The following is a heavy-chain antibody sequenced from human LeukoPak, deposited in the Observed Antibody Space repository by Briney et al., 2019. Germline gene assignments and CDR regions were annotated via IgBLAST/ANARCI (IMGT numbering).Heavy chain of an antibody. D-gene: IGHD4-11*01. Sequence: SETLSLTCAVYGGSFSGYHWTWIRQSPGKGLEWIGDINPSGSTYYNPSLKSRLTISVDTSKNQFSLKLSSVTAADTAVYYCARLRGNYFPDYWGQGTLVTVSS. CDR3: ARLRGNYFPDY. J-gene: IGHJ4*02. CDR1: GGSFSGYH. CDR2: INPSGST. V-gene: IGHV4-34*01.